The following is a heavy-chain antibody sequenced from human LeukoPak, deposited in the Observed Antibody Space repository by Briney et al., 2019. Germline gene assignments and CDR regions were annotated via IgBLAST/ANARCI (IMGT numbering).Heavy chain of an antibody. V-gene: IGHV1-46*01. CDR1: GHTFSNYY. D-gene: IGHD6-13*01. Sequence: ASVKVSCKASGHTFSNYYMHWVRQAPGQGLEWMGIINPSGGSTSYAQKFQGRVTMTRDTSISTAYMELSRLRSDDTAVYYCARVFQKQLADYWGQGTLVTVSS. J-gene: IGHJ4*02. CDR2: INPSGGST. CDR3: ARVFQKQLADY.